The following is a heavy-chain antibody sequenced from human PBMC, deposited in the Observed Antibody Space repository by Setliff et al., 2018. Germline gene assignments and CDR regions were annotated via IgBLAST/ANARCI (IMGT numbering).Heavy chain of an antibody. CDR3: TRVWSMVSDSYYFYMDV. V-gene: IGHV3-23*01. J-gene: IGHJ6*03. CDR2: ITGSGGDR. CDR1: GFTFKTYA. Sequence: GGSLRLSCAASGFTFKTYAMSWVRQAPGKGLEWVSSITGSGGDRDYADSVKGRFTISRDNSKNTLYLQMNSLRAEDTAVYFCTRVWSMVSDSYYFYMDVWGKGTTVTVSS. D-gene: IGHD2-8*02.